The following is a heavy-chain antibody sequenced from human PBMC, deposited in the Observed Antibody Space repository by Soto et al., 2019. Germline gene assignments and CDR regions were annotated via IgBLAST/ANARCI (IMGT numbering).Heavy chain of an antibody. D-gene: IGHD3-3*01. J-gene: IGHJ6*02. CDR3: ARDRVTIFGVVTDERYYYGMDV. CDR1: GFTFSSYA. Sequence: GESLKISCAASGFTFSSYAMHWVRQAPGKGLEWVAVISYDGSNKYYADSVKGRFTISRDNSKNTLYLQMNSLRAEDTAVYYCARDRVTIFGVVTDERYYYGMDVWGQGTTVTVSS. CDR2: ISYDGSNK. V-gene: IGHV3-30-3*01.